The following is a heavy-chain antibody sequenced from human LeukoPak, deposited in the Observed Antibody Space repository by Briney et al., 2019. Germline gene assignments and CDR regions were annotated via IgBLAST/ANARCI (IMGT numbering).Heavy chain of an antibody. CDR3: ARGVVDILTGYDWFDP. Sequence: ASVKVSCKASGGTFSSYAISWVRQAPGQGLEWMGGIIPIFGTANYAQKLQGRVTMTTDTSTSTAYMELRSLRSDDTAVYYCARGVVDILTGYDWFDPWGQGTLVTVSS. V-gene: IGHV1-69*05. CDR2: IIPIFGTA. D-gene: IGHD3-9*01. CDR1: GGTFSSYA. J-gene: IGHJ5*02.